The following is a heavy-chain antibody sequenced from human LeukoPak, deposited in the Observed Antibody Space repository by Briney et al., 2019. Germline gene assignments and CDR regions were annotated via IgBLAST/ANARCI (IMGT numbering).Heavy chain of an antibody. J-gene: IGHJ4*02. CDR1: GFTFSSYS. Sequence: PGGSLRLSCAASGFTFSSYSMNWVRQAPGKGLEWVSSISSSSSYIYYADSVKGRFTISRDNAKNSLYLQMNSLRAEDTAVYYCARDPGRGYSYGPLDYWGQGTLVTVSS. CDR2: ISSSSSYI. V-gene: IGHV3-21*01. CDR3: ARDPGRGYSYGPLDY. D-gene: IGHD5-18*01.